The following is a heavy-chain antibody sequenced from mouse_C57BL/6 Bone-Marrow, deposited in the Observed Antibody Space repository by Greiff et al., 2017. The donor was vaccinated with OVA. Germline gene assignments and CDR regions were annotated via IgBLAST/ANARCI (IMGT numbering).Heavy chain of an antibody. D-gene: IGHD1-3*01. Sequence: EVKLMESGGGLVQPGESLKLSCESNEYEFPSHDMSWVRKTPEKRLELVAAINSDGGSTYYPDTMERRFIISRDNTKKTLYLQMSSLRSEDTALYYCARQSGYPYWYFDVWGTGTTVTVSS. J-gene: IGHJ1*03. CDR1: EYEFPSHD. V-gene: IGHV5-2*01. CDR2: INSDGGST. CDR3: ARQSGYPYWYFDV.